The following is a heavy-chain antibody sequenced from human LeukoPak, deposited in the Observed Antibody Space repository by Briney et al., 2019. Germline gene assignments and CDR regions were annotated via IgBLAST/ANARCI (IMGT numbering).Heavy chain of an antibody. D-gene: IGHD3-9*01. CDR3: ARVPYDTPYYFDY. V-gene: IGHV3-9*01. CDR1: GFTFDDYA. CDR2: ISWNSGSI. Sequence: GGSLRLSCAASGFTFDDYAMHWVRQAPGKGLEWVSGISWNSGSIGYADSVKGRFTISRDNAKNSLYLQMNSLRAEDTAVYYCARVPYDTPYYFDYWGQGTLVTVSS. J-gene: IGHJ4*02.